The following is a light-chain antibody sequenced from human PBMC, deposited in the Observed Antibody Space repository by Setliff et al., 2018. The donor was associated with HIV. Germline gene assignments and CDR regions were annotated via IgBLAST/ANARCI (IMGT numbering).Light chain of an antibody. Sequence: SYELTQPPSVSVAPGKTATITCGGNDIGSKSVHWYQQKPGQAPVVVVSDNSDRPSGIPERFSGSDSANTATLTISRVEAGDEADYYCQVWDSASEHDVFGGGTKVTVL. CDR3: QVWDSASEHDV. CDR1: DIGSKS. V-gene: IGLV3-21*03. CDR2: DNS. J-gene: IGLJ1*01.